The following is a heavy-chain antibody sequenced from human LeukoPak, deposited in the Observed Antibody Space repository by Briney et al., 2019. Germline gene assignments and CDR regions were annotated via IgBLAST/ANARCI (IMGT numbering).Heavy chain of an antibody. J-gene: IGHJ3*02. V-gene: IGHV3-NL1*01. D-gene: IGHD2-15*01. CDR3: ARQGVVGAFDI. CDR1: GFTFGSYG. CDR2: IYTGGTT. Sequence: GGSLRLSCAASGFTFGSYGMHWVRQAPGKGLEWVSIIYTGGTTHYADSVKGRFTISRDNSKNTLYLEMNSLGRDDTAVYYCARQGVVGAFDIWGQGTMVTVSS.